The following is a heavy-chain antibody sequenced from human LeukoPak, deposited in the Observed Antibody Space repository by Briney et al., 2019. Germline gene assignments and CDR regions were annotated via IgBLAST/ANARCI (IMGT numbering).Heavy chain of an antibody. J-gene: IGHJ4*02. Sequence: SETLSLTCAVYGGSFSGYYWSWIRQPPGEGLEWIGEINHSGSTNYNPSLKSRVTISVDTSKNQFSLKLSSVTAADTAVYYCARVRGLTYYYGSGSLQDWGQGTLVTVSS. CDR3: ARVRGLTYYYGSGSLQD. CDR1: GGSFSGYY. CDR2: INHSGST. D-gene: IGHD3-10*01. V-gene: IGHV4-34*01.